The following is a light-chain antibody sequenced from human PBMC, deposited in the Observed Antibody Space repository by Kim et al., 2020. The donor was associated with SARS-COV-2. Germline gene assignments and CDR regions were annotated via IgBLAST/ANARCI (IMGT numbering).Light chain of an antibody. CDR2: KAS. CDR1: QNIDNW. Sequence: DIQMTQSPSTLSASVGDRVTITCRASQNIDNWLAWYQQKPGKAPNLLIYKASRLHSAVPSRFSGSGSGTEFTLTISSLQPDDFAIYFCQQYETYWTFGLGTKVDIK. J-gene: IGKJ1*01. CDR3: QQYETYWT. V-gene: IGKV1-5*03.